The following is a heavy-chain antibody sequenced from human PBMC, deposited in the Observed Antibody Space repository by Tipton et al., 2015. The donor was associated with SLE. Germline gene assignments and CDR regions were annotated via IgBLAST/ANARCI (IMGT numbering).Heavy chain of an antibody. D-gene: IGHD6-13*01. CDR2: ISSSSSYI. V-gene: IGHV3-21*04. CDR1: GFTFSSYS. J-gene: IGHJ2*01. Sequence: SLRLSCAASGFTFSSYSMNWVRQAPGKGLEWVSSISSSSSYIYYADSVKGRFTISRDNSKNTLYLQMNSLRAEDTAVYYCASQAAGTNWYFDLWGRGTLVTVSS. CDR3: ASQAAGTNWYFDL.